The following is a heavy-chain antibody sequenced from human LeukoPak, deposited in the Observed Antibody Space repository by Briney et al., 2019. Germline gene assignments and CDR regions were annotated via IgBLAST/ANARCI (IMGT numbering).Heavy chain of an antibody. Sequence: SETLSLTCAVYGGSFSGYYWSWIRQPPGKGLEWIGEINHSGSTNYNPSLKSRVTIPVDTSKNQFSLKLSSVTAADTAVYYCARVSPRGGSISDYWGQGTLVTVSS. CDR1: GGSFSGYY. V-gene: IGHV4-34*01. J-gene: IGHJ4*02. D-gene: IGHD3-10*01. CDR3: ARVSPRGGSISDY. CDR2: INHSGST.